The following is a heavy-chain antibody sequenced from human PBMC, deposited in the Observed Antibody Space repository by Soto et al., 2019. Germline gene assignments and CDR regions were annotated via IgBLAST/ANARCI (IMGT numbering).Heavy chain of an antibody. Sequence: QVQLVQSGAEVKKPGASVKVSCKVSGYTFTNYGISWVRQTPGQGLEWMGWLSTFDGSTNYAQKIQGRITMNIDISTNTAYIDLRSLRSDDTAVYYCARDVVHYYDGSGYKIFFDYWGQGTLVTISS. J-gene: IGHJ4*02. D-gene: IGHD3-22*01. V-gene: IGHV1-18*01. CDR2: LSTFDGST. CDR3: ARDVVHYYDGSGYKIFFDY. CDR1: GYTFTNYG.